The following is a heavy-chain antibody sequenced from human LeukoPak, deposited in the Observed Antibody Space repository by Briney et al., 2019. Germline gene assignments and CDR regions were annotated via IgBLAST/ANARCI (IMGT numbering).Heavy chain of an antibody. CDR1: GGSISSYY. V-gene: IGHV4-4*07. J-gene: IGHJ1*01. Sequence: NASETLSLPCTVSGGSISSYYWSWIRQPAGKGLEWIGRIHTSGSTNYNPSLKSRVTISVDTSKNQFSLKLSSVTAADTAVYYCARAEVTSEYFQHWGQGTLVTVSS. D-gene: IGHD2-21*02. CDR2: IHTSGST. CDR3: ARAEVTSEYFQH.